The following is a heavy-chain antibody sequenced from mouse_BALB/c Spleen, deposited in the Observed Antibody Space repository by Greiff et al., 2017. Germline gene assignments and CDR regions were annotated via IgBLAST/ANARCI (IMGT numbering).Heavy chain of an antibody. CDR2: ISSGGSYT. D-gene: IGHD5-1*01. CDR3: ARHDLPSFDY. Sequence: EVQGVESGGDLVKPGGSLKLSCAASGFTFSSYGMSWVRQTPDKRLEWVATISSGGSYTYYPDSVKGRFTISRDNAKNTLYLQMSSLKSEDTAMYYCARHDLPSFDYWGQGTTLTVSS. V-gene: IGHV5-6*01. J-gene: IGHJ2*01. CDR1: GFTFSSYG.